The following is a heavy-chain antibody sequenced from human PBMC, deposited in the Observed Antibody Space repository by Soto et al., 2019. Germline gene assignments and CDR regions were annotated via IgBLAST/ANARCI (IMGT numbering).Heavy chain of an antibody. CDR1: GFTFSSYA. D-gene: IGHD1-26*01. CDR2: ISGSGGST. CDR3: AKISGSYSGSYYYFDY. Sequence: GGYLRLSCAASGFTFSSYAMSWVRQAPGKGLEWVSAISGSGGSTYYADSVKGRFTISRDNSKNTLYLQMNSLRAEDTAVYYCAKISGSYSGSYYYFDYWGQGTLVTVSS. J-gene: IGHJ4*02. V-gene: IGHV3-23*01.